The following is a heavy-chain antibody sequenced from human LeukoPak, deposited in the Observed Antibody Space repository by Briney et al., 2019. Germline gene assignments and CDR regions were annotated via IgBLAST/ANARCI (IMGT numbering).Heavy chain of an antibody. CDR2: ISGSGGST. D-gene: IGHD1-1*01. CDR1: GFTFSSYA. Sequence: GGSLRLSCAASGFTFSSYAMSWVRQAPGKGLEWVSGISGSGGSTDYADSLKGRFTISRDNSKNTVYLQLSNLRVADTAVYYCAKLEDWGQGTLVAVSS. V-gene: IGHV3-23*01. CDR3: AKLED. J-gene: IGHJ4*02.